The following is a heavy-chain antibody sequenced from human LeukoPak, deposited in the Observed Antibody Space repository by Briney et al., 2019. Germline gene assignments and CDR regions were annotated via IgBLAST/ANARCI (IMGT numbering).Heavy chain of an antibody. J-gene: IGHJ4*02. CDR2: ISGSGGST. CDR3: ARGFHRYSYDSGAYSIY. Sequence: GGTLRLSCAASGFTFSSYGMSWVRQAPGKGLEWVSAISGSGGSTYYADSVKGRFTISRDNAKNSLFLQMNSLRAEDTAVYYCARGFHRYSYDSGAYSIYWGQGTLVTVSS. V-gene: IGHV3-23*01. D-gene: IGHD3-22*01. CDR1: GFTFSSYG.